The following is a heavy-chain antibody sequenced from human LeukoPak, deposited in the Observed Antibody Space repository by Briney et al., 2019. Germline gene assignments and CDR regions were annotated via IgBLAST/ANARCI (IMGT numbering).Heavy chain of an antibody. D-gene: IGHD3-22*01. CDR2: ISYDGSNK. CDR3: ARDPQGDYYYDSSGDDY. CDR1: GFTFNRYA. Sequence: GGSLRLSCVASGFTFNRYAMHWVRQAPGKGLEWVAVISYDGSNKYYADSVKGRFTISRDNSKNTLYLQMNSLRAEDTAVYYCARDPQGDYYYDSSGDDYWGQGTLVTVSS. J-gene: IGHJ4*02. V-gene: IGHV3-30-3*01.